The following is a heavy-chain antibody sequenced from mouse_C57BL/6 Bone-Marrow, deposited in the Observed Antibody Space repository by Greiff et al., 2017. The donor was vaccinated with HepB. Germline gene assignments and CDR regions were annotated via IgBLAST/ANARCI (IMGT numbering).Heavy chain of an antibody. V-gene: IGHV1-69*01. J-gene: IGHJ4*01. CDR2: IDPSDSYT. CDR1: GYTFTSYW. CDR3: AREYAMDY. Sequence: QVQLQQSGAELVMPGASVKLSCKASGYTFTSYWMHWVKQRPGQGLEWIGVIDPSDSYTNYNQKFKGKSTLTVDKSTSTAYMQLSSLTSEDSAVYYCAREYAMDYWGQGTSVTVSS.